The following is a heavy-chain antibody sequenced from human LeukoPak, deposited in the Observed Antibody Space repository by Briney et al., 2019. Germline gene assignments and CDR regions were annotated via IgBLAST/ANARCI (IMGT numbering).Heavy chain of an antibody. CDR1: GGTFSSYT. J-gene: IGHJ5*02. V-gene: IGHV1-69*04. CDR3: ARDEQAGSGWYFDP. Sequence: ASVKVSCMASGGTFSSYTISWVRQAPGQGLEWMGRIIPILGIANYAQKFQGRVTITADKSTSTAYMELSSLRSEDTAVYYCARDEQAGSGWYFDPWGQGTLVTVSS. D-gene: IGHD6-19*01. CDR2: IIPILGIA.